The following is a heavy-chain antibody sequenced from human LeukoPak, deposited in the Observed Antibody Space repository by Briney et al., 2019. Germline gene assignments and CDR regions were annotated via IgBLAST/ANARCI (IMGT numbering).Heavy chain of an antibody. CDR2: IYYSGST. CDR3: ARGSADEDYVNNFFDY. D-gene: IGHD4-17*01. J-gene: IGHJ4*02. Sequence: SETLSLICTVSGGSISSYYWSWIRQPPGKGLEWIGYIYYSGSTNYNPSLKSRVTISVDTSKNQFSLKLSSVTAADTAVYYCARGSADEDYVNNFFDYWGQGTLVTVSS. V-gene: IGHV4-59*01. CDR1: GGSISSYY.